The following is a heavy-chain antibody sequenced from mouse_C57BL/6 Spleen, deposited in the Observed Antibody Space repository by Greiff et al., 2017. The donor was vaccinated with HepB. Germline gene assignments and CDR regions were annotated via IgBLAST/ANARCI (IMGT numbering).Heavy chain of an antibody. V-gene: IGHV5-9-1*02. J-gene: IGHJ2*01. CDR1: GFTFSSYA. D-gene: IGHD6-5*01. Sequence: EVHLVESGEGLVKPGGSLKLSCAASGFTFSSYAMSWVRQTPEKRLEWVAYISSGGDYIYYADTVKGRFTISRDNARNTLYLQMSSLKSEDTAMYYCTRGLWPHYFDYWGQGTTLTVSS. CDR2: ISSGGDYI. CDR3: TRGLWPHYFDY.